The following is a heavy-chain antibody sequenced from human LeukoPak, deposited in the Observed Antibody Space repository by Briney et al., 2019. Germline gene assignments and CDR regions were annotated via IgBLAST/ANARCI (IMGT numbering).Heavy chain of an antibody. V-gene: IGHV4-61*03. Sequence: PSETLSLTCTVSGDSVSNGNYYWSWLRQPPGKALEWIGYIYYTGKTYYNPSLEGRVTILVDTSRNHFSVKLSSVTAADTAVYYCARSQNYYDSGDYWSQGTLVTVSS. J-gene: IGHJ4*02. CDR1: GDSVSNGNYY. D-gene: IGHD3-10*01. CDR3: ARSQNYYDSGDY. CDR2: IYYTGKT.